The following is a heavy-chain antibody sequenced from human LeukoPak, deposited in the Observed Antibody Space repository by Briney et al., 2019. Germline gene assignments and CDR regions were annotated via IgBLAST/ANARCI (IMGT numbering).Heavy chain of an antibody. J-gene: IGHJ3*02. V-gene: IGHV3-21*01. Sequence: GGSLRLSCAASGFTFSYYNINWVRQAPGKGLEWVSSISSSSSYIYYSDSVKGRFTISRDNAKNSLHLQMNSLRAEDTALYYCARVRPGQWLLRDAFDIWGQGTMVTVSS. D-gene: IGHD6-19*01. CDR1: GFTFSYYN. CDR3: ARVRPGQWLLRDAFDI. CDR2: ISSSSSYI.